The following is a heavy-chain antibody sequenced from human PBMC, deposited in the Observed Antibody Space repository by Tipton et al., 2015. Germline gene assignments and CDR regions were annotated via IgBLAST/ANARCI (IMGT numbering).Heavy chain of an antibody. D-gene: IGHD4-17*01. CDR3: ARGTYGGYIQSH. Sequence: PGLAKPSQTLSLTCAISGDTVSSNTAAWNWIRQSPSRGLEWLGRTYYRSKWYNDYAVTVKSRITVNPDTSKNQFSLQLNSVTPEDTAVYYCARGTYGGYIQSHWGQGTPVTVSS. V-gene: IGHV6-1*01. CDR1: GDTVSSNTAA. J-gene: IGHJ4*02. CDR2: TYYRSKWYN.